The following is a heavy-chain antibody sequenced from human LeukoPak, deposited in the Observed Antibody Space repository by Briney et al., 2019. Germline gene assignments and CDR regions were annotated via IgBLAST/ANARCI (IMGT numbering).Heavy chain of an antibody. CDR2: IYYSGST. Sequence: PSETLSLICTVSGYSISSDYYWGWIRQPPGKGLEWIGSIYYSGSTSYNPSLKSRVTISVDTSKNQFSLKLSSVTAADTAVYYCARRRYSYGYFDIWGQGTMVTVSS. J-gene: IGHJ3*02. CDR1: GYSISSDYY. V-gene: IGHV4-38-2*02. CDR3: ARRRYSYGYFDI. D-gene: IGHD5-18*01.